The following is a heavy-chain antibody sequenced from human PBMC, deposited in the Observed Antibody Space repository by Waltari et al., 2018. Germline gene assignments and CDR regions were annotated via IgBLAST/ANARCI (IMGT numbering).Heavy chain of an antibody. Sequence: EVQLVESGGGLVQPGGSLRLSCAASGFTFSSYWMSWVRQAPGKGLEWVANIKQDGSGKYYVDSVKGRFTISRDNAKNSLYLQMNSLRAEDTAVYYCARDVRAYWWNYDGGAFDIWGQGTMVTVSS. J-gene: IGHJ3*02. CDR2: IKQDGSGK. CDR1: GFTFSSYW. D-gene: IGHD1-7*01. CDR3: ARDVRAYWWNYDGGAFDI. V-gene: IGHV3-7*01.